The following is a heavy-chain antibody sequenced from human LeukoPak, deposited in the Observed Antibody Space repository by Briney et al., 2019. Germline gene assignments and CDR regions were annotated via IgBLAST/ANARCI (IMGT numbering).Heavy chain of an antibody. CDR3: ARALWEGDFDY. D-gene: IGHD1-26*01. J-gene: IGHJ4*02. Sequence: SVKVSCTASGGTFSSYAISWVRQAPGQGLEWMGGIIPIFGTANYAQKFQGRVTITRDTSASTAYMELSSLRSEDTAVYYCARALWEGDFDYWGQGTLVTVSS. V-gene: IGHV1-69*05. CDR1: GGTFSSYA. CDR2: IIPIFGTA.